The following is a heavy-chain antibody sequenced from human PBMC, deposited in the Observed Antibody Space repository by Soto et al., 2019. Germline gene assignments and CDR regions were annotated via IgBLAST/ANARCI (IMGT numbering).Heavy chain of an antibody. Sequence: QVTLKESGPVLVKPTETLTLTCTVSGFSLSNARMGVSWIRQPPGKALEWLAHIFSNDEKSYSTSPKSRLTISKDTSKSQVVLTMTNMDPVDTATYYCARIPPDYYDSSGYSDYWGQGTLVTVSS. J-gene: IGHJ4*02. D-gene: IGHD3-22*01. CDR3: ARIPPDYYDSSGYSDY. CDR2: IFSNDEK. CDR1: GFSLSNARMG. V-gene: IGHV2-26*01.